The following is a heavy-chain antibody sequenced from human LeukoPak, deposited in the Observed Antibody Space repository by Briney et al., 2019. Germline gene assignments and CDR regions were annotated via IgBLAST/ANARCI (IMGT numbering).Heavy chain of an antibody. Sequence: GGSLRLSCAASRFTFSSYWMSWVRQAPGKGLEWVANIKQDGSEKYYVDSVKGRFTISRDNAKNSLYLQMNSLRAEDMAVYYCAREEYGDHMWWGQGTLVTVSS. J-gene: IGHJ4*02. CDR1: RFTFSSYW. D-gene: IGHD4-17*01. CDR2: IKQDGSEK. CDR3: AREEYGDHMW. V-gene: IGHV3-7*01.